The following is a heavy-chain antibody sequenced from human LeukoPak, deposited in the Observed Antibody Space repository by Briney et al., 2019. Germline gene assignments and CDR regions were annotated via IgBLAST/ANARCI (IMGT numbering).Heavy chain of an antibody. J-gene: IGHJ4*02. CDR2: LSHAGNT. CDR3: ARHNAPRRVGFDF. Sequence: SETLSLTCSVSGDSVRNDFYYWGWIRQPPGKGLEWVACLSHAGNTWYNPSLESRLSISVDTSKNQFSLKFSSLTAADTALYWCARHNAPRRVGFDFWGQGILVTVSS. D-gene: IGHD2-2*01. CDR1: GDSVRNDFYY. V-gene: IGHV4-39*01.